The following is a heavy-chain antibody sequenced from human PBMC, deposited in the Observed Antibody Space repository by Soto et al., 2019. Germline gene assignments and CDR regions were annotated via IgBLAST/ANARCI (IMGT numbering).Heavy chain of an antibody. V-gene: IGHV3-15*07. D-gene: IGHD2-15*01. J-gene: IGHJ6*02. Sequence: GSLRLSCAASGFTFSNAWMNWVRQAPGKGLEWVGRIKSKTDGGTTDYAAPVKGRFTISRDDSKNTLYLQMNSLKTEDTAVYYSTAFGGYYSYGMDLWGQGTTVTVSS. CDR3: TAFGGYYSYGMDL. CDR2: IKSKTDGGTT. CDR1: GFTFSNAW.